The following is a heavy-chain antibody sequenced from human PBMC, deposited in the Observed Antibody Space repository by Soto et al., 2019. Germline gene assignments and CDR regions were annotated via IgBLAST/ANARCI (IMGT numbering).Heavy chain of an antibody. J-gene: IGHJ2*01. CDR3: ARMSYFYDKWYFDL. Sequence: QLQESGPGLVKPSQTLSLTCTVSGASINNNDYYWSWIRQTPGKGLEWIGYVYYSGTTDYIPSLKSRLSMSIDKSQNQFTLQLTSVTAADTATYYCARMSYFYDKWYFDLWGRGTLVTVSA. D-gene: IGHD3-22*01. CDR1: GASINNNDYY. V-gene: IGHV4-30-4*01. CDR2: VYYSGTT.